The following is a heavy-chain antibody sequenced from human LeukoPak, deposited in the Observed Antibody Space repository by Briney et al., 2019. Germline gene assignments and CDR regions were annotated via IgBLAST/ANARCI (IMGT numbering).Heavy chain of an antibody. V-gene: IGHV1-2*02. CDR1: GYTFTGYY. Sequence: GASVKVSCKASGYTFTGYYMHWVRQAPGQGLEWMGWINPNSGGTNYAQKFQGRVTMTRDTSTSTAYMELSRLRSDDTAVYYCARERITGTTNADNYYYYYYMDVWGKGTTVTVSS. J-gene: IGHJ6*03. D-gene: IGHD1-7*01. CDR3: ARERITGTTNADNYYYYYYMDV. CDR2: INPNSGGT.